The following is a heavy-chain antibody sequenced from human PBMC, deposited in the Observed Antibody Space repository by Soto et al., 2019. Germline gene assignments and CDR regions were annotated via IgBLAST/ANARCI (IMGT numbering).Heavy chain of an antibody. D-gene: IGHD6-13*01. CDR3: ARQQYSSSWYGAFDI. V-gene: IGHV3-7*03. CDR2: IKKDGSEK. Sequence: GGSQRLSCAASGFTFSSYWMSWVRQAPGKGLEWVANIKKDGSEKYYVDSVKGRFTISRDNAKNSLYLQMNSLRAEDTAVYYCARQQYSSSWYGAFDIWGQGTMVTVSS. J-gene: IGHJ3*02. CDR1: GFTFSSYW.